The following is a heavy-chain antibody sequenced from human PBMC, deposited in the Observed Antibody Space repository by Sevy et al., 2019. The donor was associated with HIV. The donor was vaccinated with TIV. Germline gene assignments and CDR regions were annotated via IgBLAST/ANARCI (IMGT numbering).Heavy chain of an antibody. J-gene: IGHJ4*02. CDR3: ARYPIVVVPAAEYYFDY. CDR2: IYPGDSDT. V-gene: IGHV5-51*01. D-gene: IGHD2-2*01. Sequence: GESLKISCKGSGYTFTNYWIGWVRQMPGKGLEWMGIIYPGDSDTRYSPSFQGQVTISADKSISTAHLQWSSLKASDTAMYYCARYPIVVVPAAEYYFDYWGQGTLVTVSS. CDR1: GYTFTNYW.